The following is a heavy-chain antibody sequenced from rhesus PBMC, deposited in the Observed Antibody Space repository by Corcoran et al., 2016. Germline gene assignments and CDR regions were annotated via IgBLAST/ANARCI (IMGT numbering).Heavy chain of an antibody. V-gene: IGHV4-80*01. Sequence: QVQLQESGPGLVKPSETLSLTCAVSGASISSYWWNWIRQPPGKGLEWLGEINGNRGSTNYNPCLKSRVTISKYASKNQFSLKLSSVTAADTAVYYCARGTSRLLQGYGLDSWGQGVVVTVSS. CDR3: ARGTSRLLQGYGLDS. J-gene: IGHJ6*01. CDR2: INGNRGST. CDR1: GASISSYW. D-gene: IGHD3-28*01.